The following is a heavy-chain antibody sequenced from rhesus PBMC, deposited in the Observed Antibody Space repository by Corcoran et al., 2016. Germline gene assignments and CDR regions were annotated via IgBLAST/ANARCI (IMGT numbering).Heavy chain of an antibody. J-gene: IGHJ6*01. CDR3: ARNMESGSDYIDYGLDS. CDR2: VYGRGGST. Sequence: QVQLQESGPAVVKPSETLSLTCAVSGGPMSRSNCVGWVRPAPGHGLEGVGGVYGRGGSTEYNPTLKSRVTISKDTSKNQFSLKLSSVTAADTAVYYCARNMESGSDYIDYGLDSWGQGVVVTVSS. V-gene: IGHV4-93*01. D-gene: IGHD3-16*01. CDR1: GGPMSRSNC.